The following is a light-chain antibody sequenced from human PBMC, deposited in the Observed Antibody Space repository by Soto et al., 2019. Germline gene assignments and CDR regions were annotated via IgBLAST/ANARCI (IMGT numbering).Light chain of an antibody. Sequence: QSVLTQPASVSGSPGQSITISCTGTSSDVGGYNYVSWYQQHPGKAPKLMIYDVSNRPSGVSNRFSGSKSGTTASLTISGFQAEDEADYYCSSYTSSSTLEVFGTGTKVTVL. J-gene: IGLJ1*01. CDR2: DVS. CDR3: SSYTSSSTLEV. CDR1: SSDVGGYNY. V-gene: IGLV2-14*01.